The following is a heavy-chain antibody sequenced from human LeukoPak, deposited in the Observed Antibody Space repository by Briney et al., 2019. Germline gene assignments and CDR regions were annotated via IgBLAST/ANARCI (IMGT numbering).Heavy chain of an antibody. J-gene: IGHJ4*02. CDR1: GYTFTSYG. V-gene: IGHV1-18*01. Sequence: ASVKVSCKASGYTFTSYGISWVRQAPGQGLEWMGWISAYNGNTNYAQKLQGRVTMTTDTSTSTAYMDLRSLRSDDTAVYYCARVCVSYNCFDYWGQGTLVTVSS. D-gene: IGHD5-24*01. CDR3: ARVCVSYNCFDY. CDR2: ISAYNGNT.